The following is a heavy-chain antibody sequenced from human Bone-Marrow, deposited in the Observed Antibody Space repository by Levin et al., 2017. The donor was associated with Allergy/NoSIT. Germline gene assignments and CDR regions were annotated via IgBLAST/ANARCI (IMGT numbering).Heavy chain of an antibody. CDR2: FKISGGST. Sequence: PTGGSLRLSCAASGFTFATSAMTWVRQAPGKGLEWVSTFKISGGSTYYADSVKGRFTISRDNSKSTLYLQMNSLRADDTALYYCVKEGWDYWGQGTLVTVSS. D-gene: IGHD5-24*01. CDR1: GFTFATSA. V-gene: IGHV3-23*01. J-gene: IGHJ4*02. CDR3: VKEGWDY.